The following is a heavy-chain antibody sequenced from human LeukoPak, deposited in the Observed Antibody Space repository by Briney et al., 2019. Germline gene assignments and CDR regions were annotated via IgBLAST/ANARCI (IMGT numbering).Heavy chain of an antibody. CDR3: ANVVRTVTIYTYWYFDL. D-gene: IGHD4-17*01. V-gene: IGHV3-23*01. J-gene: IGHJ2*01. Sequence: GGSLRLSCAASGFTFSSYAMSWVRQAPGKGLEWVSAISGSGGSTYYADSVKDRFTISRDNSKNTVYLQMNSLRVEDTAVYYCANVVRTVTIYTYWYFDLWGRGTLVTVSS. CDR2: ISGSGGST. CDR1: GFTFSSYA.